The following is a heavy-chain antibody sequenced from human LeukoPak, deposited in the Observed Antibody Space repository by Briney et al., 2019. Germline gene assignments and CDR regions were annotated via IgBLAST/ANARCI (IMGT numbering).Heavy chain of an antibody. V-gene: IGHV4-4*07. CDR3: ARLKAGYCSSTSCLNWFDP. D-gene: IGHD2-2*01. Sequence: PSETLSLTCTVSGGSISSYHWSWIRQSAGKGLEWIGRIYTSGSTNYNPSLKSRVTMSVDPSKNQFSLKLSSVTAADTAVYYCARLKAGYCSSTSCLNWFDPWGQGTLVTVSS. CDR1: GGSISSYH. J-gene: IGHJ5*02. CDR2: IYTSGST.